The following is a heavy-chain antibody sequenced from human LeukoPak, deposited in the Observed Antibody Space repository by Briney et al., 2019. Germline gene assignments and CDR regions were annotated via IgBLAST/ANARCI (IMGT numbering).Heavy chain of an antibody. D-gene: IGHD1-26*01. J-gene: IGHJ4*02. CDR1: GYDFAGYW. Sequence: GESLKISCKSSGYDFAGYWIGWVRQMPGKGLEWMGIIYPGHSNTRYSPSFQGQVTISADKSISTTYLQWGSLRASDTAMYYCARQAGATQITHFDYWGQETLVTVSS. CDR3: ARQAGATQITHFDY. V-gene: IGHV5-51*01. CDR2: IYPGHSNT.